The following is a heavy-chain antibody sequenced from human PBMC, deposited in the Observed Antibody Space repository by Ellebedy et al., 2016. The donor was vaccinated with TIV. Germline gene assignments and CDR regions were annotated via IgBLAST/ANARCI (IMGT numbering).Heavy chain of an antibody. D-gene: IGHD3-10*01. Sequence: ASVKVSCXASGYSFRTHAIHWVRQAPGQRLEWMAWINAGNGNTKYSPKFQDRVTISRDTSASIAYMDVSNLRSEDTAVYYCARAPMVRGAVPHFDYWGQGTLVTVSS. CDR3: ARAPMVRGAVPHFDY. CDR2: INAGNGNT. J-gene: IGHJ4*02. V-gene: IGHV1-3*01. CDR1: GYSFRTHA.